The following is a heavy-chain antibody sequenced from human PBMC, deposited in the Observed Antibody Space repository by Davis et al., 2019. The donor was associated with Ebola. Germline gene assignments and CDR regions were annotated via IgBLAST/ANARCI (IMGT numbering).Heavy chain of an antibody. CDR1: GGTFSSYA. D-gene: IGHD4-23*01. CDR2: IIPMFGTA. Sequence: AASVKVSCKASGGTFSSYAISWVRQAPGQGLEWMGGIIPMFGTANYAQKFQGRVTITADESTSTAYMELSSLRSEDTAVYYCARGEFDYGGNSRYYYGMDVWGQGTTVTVSS. CDR3: ARGEFDYGGNSRYYYGMDV. V-gene: IGHV1-69*13. J-gene: IGHJ6*02.